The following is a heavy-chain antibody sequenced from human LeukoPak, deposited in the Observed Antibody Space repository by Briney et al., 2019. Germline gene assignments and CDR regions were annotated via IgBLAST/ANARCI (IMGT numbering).Heavy chain of an antibody. CDR2: IYYSGST. CDR3: ATGGYCSSTSCYMPFDY. J-gene: IGHJ4*02. V-gene: IGHV4-59*01. D-gene: IGHD2-2*02. CDR1: GGSISPYY. Sequence: SETLSLTCTVSGGSISPYYWSWIRQPPGKGLEWMGYIYYSGSTNYNPSLKSRVTISLDTSESQFSLKLTSVTAADTAVYYCATGGYCSSTSCYMPFDYWGQGTLVTVSS.